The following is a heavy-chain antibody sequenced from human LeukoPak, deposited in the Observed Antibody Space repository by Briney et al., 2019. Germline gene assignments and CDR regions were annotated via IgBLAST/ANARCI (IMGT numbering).Heavy chain of an antibody. CDR2: INHSGST. D-gene: IGHD5-24*01. CDR3: ARRGKKWLQFKGHYYYYYMDV. V-gene: IGHV4-34*01. Sequence: SETLSLTCAVYGGSFSGYYWSWIRQPPGKGLEWIGEINHSGSTNYNPSLKSRVTISVDTSKNQFSLKLSSVTAADTAVYYCARRGKKWLQFKGHYYYYYMDVWGKGTTVTVSS. J-gene: IGHJ6*03. CDR1: GGSFSGYY.